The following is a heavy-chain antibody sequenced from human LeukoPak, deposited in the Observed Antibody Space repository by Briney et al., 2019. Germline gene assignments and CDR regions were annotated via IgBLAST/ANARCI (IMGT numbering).Heavy chain of an antibody. D-gene: IGHD5-12*01. CDR3: AKGSGWLPDY. Sequence: GGSLRPSCAASGFTFSSYGMHWVRQAPGKGLEWVAVIWYGGSNKYYADSVKGRFTISRDNSKNTLYLQMNSLRAEDTAVYYCAKGSGWLPDYWGQGTLVTVSS. CDR2: IWYGGSNK. J-gene: IGHJ4*02. CDR1: GFTFSSYG. V-gene: IGHV3-30*02.